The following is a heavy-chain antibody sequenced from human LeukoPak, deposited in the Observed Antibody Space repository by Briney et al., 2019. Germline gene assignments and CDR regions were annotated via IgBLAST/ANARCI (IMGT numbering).Heavy chain of an antibody. D-gene: IGHD3-16*01. J-gene: IGHJ2*01. CDR1: GFTFSSYG. CDR2: TWYDGKKN. V-gene: IGHV3-33*08. CDR3: ARTGITRNWYFDL. Sequence: GGSLRLSCAASGFTFSSYGMHWVRQAPGKGLEWVAVTWYDGKKNDYGDSVKGRFTISRDNSKNSLYLEMNSLRTEDTAVYYCARTGITRNWYFDLWGRGTLVTVSS.